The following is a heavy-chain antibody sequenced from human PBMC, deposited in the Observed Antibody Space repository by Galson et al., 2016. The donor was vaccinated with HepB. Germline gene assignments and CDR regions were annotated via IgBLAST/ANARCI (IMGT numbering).Heavy chain of an antibody. CDR1: GLNFWTYW. CDR2: ISHDGRDQ. Sequence: SLRLSCAASGLNFWTYWMTWVRQAPGKGPEWVASISHDGRDQRYVDSVKGRFTISRDNSENRLYLQMDSLRLEAMAVYYCARVGFGLLTGYYDDHYDMDVWGKGTTVTVSS. J-gene: IGHJ6*04. D-gene: IGHD3-9*01. V-gene: IGHV3-7*03. CDR3: ARVGFGLLTGYYDDHYDMDV.